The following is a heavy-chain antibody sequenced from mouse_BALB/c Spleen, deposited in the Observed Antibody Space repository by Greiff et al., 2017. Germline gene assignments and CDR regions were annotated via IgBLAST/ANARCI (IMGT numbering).Heavy chain of an antibody. V-gene: IGHV3-8*02. CDR1: GDSITSGY. CDR3: ARSYYYGSSPMDY. CDR2: ISYSGST. J-gene: IGHJ4*01. D-gene: IGHD1-1*01. Sequence: EVKLQESGPSLVKPSQTLSLTCSVTGDSITSGYWNWIRKFPGNKLEYMGYISYSGSTYYNPSLKSRISITRDTSKNQYYLQLNSVTTEDTATYYCARSYYYGSSPMDYWGQGTSVTISS.